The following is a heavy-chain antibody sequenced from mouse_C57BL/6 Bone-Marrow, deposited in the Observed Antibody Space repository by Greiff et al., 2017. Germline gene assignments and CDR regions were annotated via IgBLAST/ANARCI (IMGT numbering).Heavy chain of an antibody. CDR1: GYSFTDYY. J-gene: IGHJ3*01. CDR3: ANGVACFAY. Sequence: VQLQQSGPELVKPGASVKISCTASGYSFTDYYMNWVKQSHGKSLEWIGDINPNNGGTSYNQKFKGKATFTVDKSSSTAYMELRSLTSEDSAVYYCANGVACFAYWGQGTLVTVSA. V-gene: IGHV1-26*01. CDR2: INPNNGGT.